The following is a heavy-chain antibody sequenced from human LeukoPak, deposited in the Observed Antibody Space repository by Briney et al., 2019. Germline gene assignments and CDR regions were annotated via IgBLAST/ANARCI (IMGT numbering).Heavy chain of an antibody. Sequence: GGSLRLSCAASGFTFKNYAMSWVRKAPGKGLEWVSASSGSGGSTYYADSVKGRFTVSRDNCKNTLYLQMNSLRAEDTAVYYCAKYVDIVATISEYFDYWGRGTLVTVSS. D-gene: IGHD5-12*01. CDR3: AKYVDIVATISEYFDY. J-gene: IGHJ4*02. CDR1: GFTFKNYA. CDR2: SSGSGGST. V-gene: IGHV3-23*01.